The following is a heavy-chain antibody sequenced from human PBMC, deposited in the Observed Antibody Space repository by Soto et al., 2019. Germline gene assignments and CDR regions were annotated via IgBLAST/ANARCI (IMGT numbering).Heavy chain of an antibody. D-gene: IGHD3-16*01. V-gene: IGHV1-69*01. CDR1: GGIFTNNA. CDR2: VIPLFDTA. Sequence: QVKVVQSGAEVKKPGSSVKVSCKVSGGIFTNNAISWVRQAPGQGLEWLGGVIPLFDTAYSAQIFRGRLSISADGATTSAYMELSGLTSADSAVYFCETGGHNDGYNFYHGMDVWGQGNTVTVS. J-gene: IGHJ6*02. CDR3: ETGGHNDGYNFYHGMDV.